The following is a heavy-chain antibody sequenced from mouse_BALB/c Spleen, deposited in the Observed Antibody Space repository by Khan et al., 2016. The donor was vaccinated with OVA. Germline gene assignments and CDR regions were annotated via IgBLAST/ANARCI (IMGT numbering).Heavy chain of an antibody. Sequence: EVELVESGGDLVKPGGSLKLSCAASGFTFSTYGMSWVRQIPDKRLEWVATISSGGSYTYYPDSVNGRFTISRDNAKNTLYLQMSSLKSEDTAMYYCARLAYYYDSEGFAYWGQGTLVTVSA. D-gene: IGHD1-1*01. J-gene: IGHJ3*01. V-gene: IGHV5-6*01. CDR2: ISSGGSYT. CDR1: GFTFSTYG. CDR3: ARLAYYYDSEGFAY.